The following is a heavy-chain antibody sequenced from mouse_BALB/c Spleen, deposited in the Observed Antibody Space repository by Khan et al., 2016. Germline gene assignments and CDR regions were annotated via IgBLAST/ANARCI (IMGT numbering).Heavy chain of an antibody. D-gene: IGHD6-1*01. CDR3: ARDDLHPGPWFAY. J-gene: IGHJ3*01. V-gene: IGHV2-9*02. CDR2: IWAGGST. CDR1: GFSLTSYG. Sequence: VQLKPSGPGLVAPSQSLSITCTVSGFSLTSYGVHWVRQPPGKGLEWLGVIWAGGSTNYNSALMSRLRISKDNSKSPVFLKMNSLTTDEPAMYYCARDDLHPGPWFAYWGQGTLVTVSA.